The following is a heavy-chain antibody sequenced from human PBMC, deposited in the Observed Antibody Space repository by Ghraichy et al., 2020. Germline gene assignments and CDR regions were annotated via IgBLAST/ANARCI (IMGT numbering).Heavy chain of an antibody. CDR3: TRQTGFSSSWSRY. CDR1: GFTFGDYA. V-gene: IGHV3-49*03. CDR2: IRSKTYGRTT. J-gene: IGHJ4*02. Sequence: SLRLSCTASGFTFGDYAVSWFRQAPGKGLEWVGFIRSKTYGRTTEYAASVKGRFTFSRDDSKSVAYLQMNSLKTEDTGVYYCTRQTGFSSSWSRYWGQGTLVTVSS. D-gene: IGHD6-13*01.